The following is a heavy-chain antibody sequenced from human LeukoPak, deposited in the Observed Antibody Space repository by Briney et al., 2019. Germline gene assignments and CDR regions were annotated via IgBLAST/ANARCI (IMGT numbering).Heavy chain of an antibody. D-gene: IGHD2-2*01. J-gene: IGHJ4*02. CDR1: GFTFSSHA. CDR3: ARGSSYCSSTSCYWHFDY. V-gene: IGHV3-30*01. CDR2: ISYDGSNK. Sequence: PGGSLRLSCAASGFTFSSHAMHWVRQAPGKGLEWVAVISYDGSNKYYADSVKGRFTISRDNSKNTLYLQMNSLRAEDTAVYYCARGSSYCSSTSCYWHFDYWGQGTLVTVSS.